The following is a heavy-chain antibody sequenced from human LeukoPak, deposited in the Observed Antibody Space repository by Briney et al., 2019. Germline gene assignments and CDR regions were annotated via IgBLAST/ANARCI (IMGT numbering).Heavy chain of an antibody. CDR2: IYYSGST. D-gene: IGHD3-10*01. V-gene: IGHV4-59*01. CDR3: ARLQRYYYGSGSYSYYFDY. CDR1: GGSISSYY. Sequence: SETLSLTCTVSGGSISSYYWSWIRQPPGKGLEWIGYIYYSGSTNYNPSLKSRVTISVDTSKNQFSLKLSSVTAADTAVYYCARLQRYYYGSGSYSYYFDYWGQGTLVTVSS. J-gene: IGHJ4*02.